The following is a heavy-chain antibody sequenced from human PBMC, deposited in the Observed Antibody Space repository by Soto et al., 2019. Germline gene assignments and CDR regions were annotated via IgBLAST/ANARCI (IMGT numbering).Heavy chain of an antibody. V-gene: IGHV4-30-4*08. CDR1: GGSIGSTDSY. CDR2: IYYTGGT. Sequence: QVQLQESGPGLVEPSQTLSLTCTVSGGSIGSTDSYWSWIRRPPGKGLEWIGYIYYTGGTFYNPSLKSRLTISLDTSSTQFSLTLTSVTATDTGIYYGARGGSGWAEYCQHWGQGTLVAVSS. D-gene: IGHD6-25*01. CDR3: ARGGSGWAEYCQH. J-gene: IGHJ1*01.